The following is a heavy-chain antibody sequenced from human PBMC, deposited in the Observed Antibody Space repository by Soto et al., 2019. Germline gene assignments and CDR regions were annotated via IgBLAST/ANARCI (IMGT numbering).Heavy chain of an antibody. Sequence: HPGGSLRLSCAASGFTFSSYAMSWVRQAPGKGLEWVSAISGSGGSTYYADSVKGRFTISRDNSKNTLYLQMNSLRAEDTAVYYCAAMITFGGVIERGDAFDIWGQGTMVPVSS. CDR3: AAMITFGGVIERGDAFDI. V-gene: IGHV3-23*01. CDR2: ISGSGGST. D-gene: IGHD3-16*02. CDR1: GFTFSSYA. J-gene: IGHJ3*02.